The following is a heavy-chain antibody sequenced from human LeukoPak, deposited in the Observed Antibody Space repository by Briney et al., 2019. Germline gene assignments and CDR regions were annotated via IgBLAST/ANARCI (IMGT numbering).Heavy chain of an antibody. J-gene: IGHJ3*02. V-gene: IGHV4-61*01. D-gene: IGHD6-19*01. CDR1: GYSISSGYY. Sequence: SETLSLTCIVSGYSISSGYYWGWIRQPPGKGLEWIGYIYYSGSTNYNPSLKSRVTISVDTSKNQFSLKLSSVTAADTAVYYCARAPRGSGWYGGAFDIWGQGTMVTVSS. CDR2: IYYSGST. CDR3: ARAPRGSGWYGGAFDI.